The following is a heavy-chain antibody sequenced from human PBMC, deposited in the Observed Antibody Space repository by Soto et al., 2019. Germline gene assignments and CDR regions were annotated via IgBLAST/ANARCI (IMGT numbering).Heavy chain of an antibody. Sequence: GGSLRLSCAASGFTLSDYAMTWVRQGPGKGLEWVSTISTTSSTVHYVDSVKGRFTISRDNDRNSLHLQMNSLRDEDTAVYYCARGNGTGSYYNSGYWGQGTLVTVSS. D-gene: IGHD3-10*01. V-gene: IGHV3-48*02. J-gene: IGHJ4*02. CDR2: ISTTSSTV. CDR3: ARGNGTGSYYNSGY. CDR1: GFTLSDYA.